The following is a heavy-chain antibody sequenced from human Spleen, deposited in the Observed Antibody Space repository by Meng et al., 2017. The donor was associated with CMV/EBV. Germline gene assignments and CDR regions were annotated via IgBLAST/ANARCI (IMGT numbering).Heavy chain of an antibody. Sequence: GGSLRLSCATSGFTFTFYALHWVRQSPGKGLEWVAVISYDGSKKSYADSVRGRFTISRDTSENTLYLHMSSLRTDDTALYFCARDGPPQGRALRLRLGEGIDYWGQGTLVTVSS. V-gene: IGHV3-30-3*01. D-gene: IGHD3-16*01. CDR1: GFTFTFYA. CDR2: ISYDGSKK. J-gene: IGHJ4*02. CDR3: ARDGPPQGRALRLRLGEGIDY.